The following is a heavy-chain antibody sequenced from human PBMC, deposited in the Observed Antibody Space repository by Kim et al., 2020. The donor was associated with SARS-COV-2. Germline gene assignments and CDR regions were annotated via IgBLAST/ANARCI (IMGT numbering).Heavy chain of an antibody. CDR3: ARAADDAFDI. D-gene: IGHD6-25*01. J-gene: IGHJ3*02. CDR2: T. Sequence: TSYADPVKGRFTISRDNAKNTLYLQMNSLRAEDTAVYYCARAADDAFDIWGQGTMVTVSS. V-gene: IGHV3-74*01.